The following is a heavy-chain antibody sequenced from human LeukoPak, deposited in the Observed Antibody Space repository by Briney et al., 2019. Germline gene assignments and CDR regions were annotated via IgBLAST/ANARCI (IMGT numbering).Heavy chain of an antibody. CDR3: AKARGATVNDPADY. CDR2: FGGSGGGP. J-gene: IGHJ4*02. V-gene: IGHV3-23*01. D-gene: IGHD1-26*01. Sequence: GGSLRLSCAASGFSFSVYAMNWVRQAPGKGLEWVSSFGGSGGGPWHAASVKGRFSISRDNSKNTLYLQMSSLSDEDTALYYCAKARGATVNDPADYWGQGILVTVSS. CDR1: GFSFSVYA.